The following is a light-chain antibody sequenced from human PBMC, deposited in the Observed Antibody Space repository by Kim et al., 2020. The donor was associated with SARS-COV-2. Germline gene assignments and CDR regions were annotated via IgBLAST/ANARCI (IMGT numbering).Light chain of an antibody. CDR3: QKYDSAPWM. CDR2: AAS. V-gene: IGKV1-27*01. J-gene: IGKJ1*01. CDR1: QDIANY. Sequence: DIQMTQSPSSLSASVGDGVTITCRASQDIANYLAWYQQKPGKVPKLLVYAASALKSGVPSRFSGSRSGTDFTLTISNLQPEDVATYYCQKYDSAPWMFGQRTKVDIK.